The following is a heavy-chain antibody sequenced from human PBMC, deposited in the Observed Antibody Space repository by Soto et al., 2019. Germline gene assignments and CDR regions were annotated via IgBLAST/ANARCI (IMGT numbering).Heavy chain of an antibody. D-gene: IGHD2-2*01. J-gene: IGHJ3*02. Sequence: GLEWMGWISAYNGNTNYAQKLQGRVTMTTDTSTSTAYMELRSLRSDDTAVYYCAKDIVVVPAAVHAFDIWGQGPMVTVSS. V-gene: IGHV1-18*01. CDR3: AKDIVVVPAAVHAFDI. CDR2: ISAYNGNT.